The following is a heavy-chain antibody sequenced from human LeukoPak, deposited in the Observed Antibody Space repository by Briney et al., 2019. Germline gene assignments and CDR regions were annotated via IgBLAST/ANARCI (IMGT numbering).Heavy chain of an antibody. J-gene: IGHJ6*02. D-gene: IGHD2-2*01. CDR1: GYTFTSYG. CDR3: ARVGYCSSTSCYDYYYYGMDV. Sequence: GASVKVSCKASGYTFTSYGISWVRQAPGQGLEWMGWISAYNGNTNYAQKLQGRVTMTTDTSTSTAYMELRSLRSDDTAAYYCARVGYCSSTSCYDYYYYGMDVWGQGTTVTVSS. CDR2: ISAYNGNT. V-gene: IGHV1-18*01.